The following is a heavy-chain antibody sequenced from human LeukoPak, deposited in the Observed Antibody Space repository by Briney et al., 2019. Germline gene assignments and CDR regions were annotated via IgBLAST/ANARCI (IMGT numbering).Heavy chain of an antibody. V-gene: IGHV1-2*02. CDR3: ARVRGQWLVRTYYYYGMDV. Sequence: ASVKVSCKASGYTFTGYYMHWVRQAPGQGLEWMGWINPNSGGTNYAQKFQGRVTTTRDTSISTAYMELSRLRSDDTAVYYCARVRGQWLVRTYYYYGMDVWGQGTTVTVSS. D-gene: IGHD6-19*01. CDR2: INPNSGGT. J-gene: IGHJ6*02. CDR1: GYTFTGYY.